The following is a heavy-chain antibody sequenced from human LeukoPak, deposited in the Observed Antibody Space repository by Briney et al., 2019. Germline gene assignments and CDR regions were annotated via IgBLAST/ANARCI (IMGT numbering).Heavy chain of an antibody. D-gene: IGHD6-6*01. J-gene: IGHJ4*02. Sequence: GGSLRLSCAASGFTFDDYGMSWVRQAPGKGLEWVSGINWNGGSTGYADSVKGRFTISRDNAKNSLYLQMNSLRAEDTALYYCARGERGRIAARPIDYWGQGTLVTVSP. CDR3: ARGERGRIAARPIDY. CDR2: INWNGGST. V-gene: IGHV3-20*04. CDR1: GFTFDDYG.